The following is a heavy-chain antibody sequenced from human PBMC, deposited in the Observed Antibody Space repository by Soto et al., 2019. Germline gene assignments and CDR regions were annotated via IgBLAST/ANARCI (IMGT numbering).Heavy chain of an antibody. CDR2: IKQDGSEK. D-gene: IGHD3-3*01. Sequence: GGSLRLSCAASGFTFSRSWMNWVRQAPGKGLEWVANIKQDGSEKFYVDSVKGRFTIARDNAKSSLYLQMNSLRAEDTAVYYCARGNGYYPYYYYYMDVWGKGTTVTVFS. CDR3: ARGNGYYPYYYYYMDV. J-gene: IGHJ6*03. V-gene: IGHV3-7*01. CDR1: GFTFSRSW.